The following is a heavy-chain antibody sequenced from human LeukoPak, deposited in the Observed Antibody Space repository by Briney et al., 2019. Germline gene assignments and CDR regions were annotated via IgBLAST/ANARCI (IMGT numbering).Heavy chain of an antibody. CDR2: IYHSGST. V-gene: IGHV4-4*02. CDR1: GGSISSSNW. CDR3: ANTYALGNYYKGGFDP. J-gene: IGHJ5*02. Sequence: NPSETLSLTCAVSGGSISSSNWWSWVRQPPGKGLEWIGEIYHSGSTNYNPSLKSRVTISVDKSKNQFSLKLSSVTAADTAVYYCANTYALGNYYKGGFDPWGQGTLVTVSS. D-gene: IGHD3-10*01.